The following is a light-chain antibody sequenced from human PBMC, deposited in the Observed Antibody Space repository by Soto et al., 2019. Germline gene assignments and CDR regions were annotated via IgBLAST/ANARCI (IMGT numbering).Light chain of an antibody. Sequence: DIVMTQSPLSLPVTPGEPASISCRSSQSLLHSNGYNYLDWYLQKPGQSPQLLIYLGSNRASGVPDRFSGSGSGTDFTLKISRVEAGDVGVYYCMQALQTXCTFGQGTKV. CDR3: MQALQTXCT. J-gene: IGKJ1*01. V-gene: IGKV2-28*01. CDR2: LGS. CDR1: QSLLHSNGYNY.